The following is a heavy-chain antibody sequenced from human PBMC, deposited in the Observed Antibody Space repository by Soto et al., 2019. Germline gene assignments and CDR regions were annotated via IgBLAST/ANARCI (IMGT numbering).Heavy chain of an antibody. CDR3: AGATAGTTFYYYYMDV. CDR2: MNPNSGNT. J-gene: IGHJ6*03. V-gene: IGHV1-8*01. Sequence: QVQLVQSGAEVKKPGASVKVSCKASGYTFTSYDINWVRQATGQGLEWMGWMNPNSGNTGYAQKFQGRVTMTRNTSISTAYMELSSLRSEDTAVYYCAGATAGTTFYYYYMDVWGKGTTVTVSS. CDR1: GYTFTSYD. D-gene: IGHD1-7*01.